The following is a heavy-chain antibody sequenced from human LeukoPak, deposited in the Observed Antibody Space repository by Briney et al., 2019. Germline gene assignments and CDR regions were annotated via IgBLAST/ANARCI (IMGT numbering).Heavy chain of an antibody. J-gene: IGHJ4*02. CDR2: VSWNSGSI. CDR1: GFSFDDYA. Sequence: PGGSLRLSCAASGFSFDDYAMHWVRQAPGEGLGWVSGVSWNSGSIGYADSVKGRFTISRDNAKNSLYLQMNSLRAEDTALYYCAKDLGSSGWYFDYWGQGTLVTVSS. D-gene: IGHD6-19*01. V-gene: IGHV3-9*01. CDR3: AKDLGSSGWYFDY.